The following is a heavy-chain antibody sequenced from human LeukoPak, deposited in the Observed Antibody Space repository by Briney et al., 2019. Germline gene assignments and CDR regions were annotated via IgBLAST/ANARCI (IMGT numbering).Heavy chain of an antibody. CDR1: GGTFSSYA. CDR2: IIPIFGTA. J-gene: IGHJ4*02. CDR3: ATSFPDLVPEWELPYYFDY. V-gene: IGHV1-69*13. Sequence: SVKVSCKASGGTFSSYAISWVRQAPGQGLEWMGGIIPIFGTANYAQKFQGRATITADESTSTAYMELSSLRSEDTAVYYCATSFPDLVPEWELPYYFDYWGQGTLVTVSS. D-gene: IGHD1-26*01.